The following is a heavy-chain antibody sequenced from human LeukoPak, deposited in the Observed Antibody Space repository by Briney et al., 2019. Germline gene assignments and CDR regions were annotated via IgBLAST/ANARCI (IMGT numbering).Heavy chain of an antibody. CDR1: GASISSGDYY. CDR3: ARVATSRAGFDY. CDR2: IYNSETT. J-gene: IGHJ4*02. V-gene: IGHV4-30-4*01. Sequence: SQTLSLTCTVSGASISSGDYYWSWIRQPPGKGLEWIGYIYNSETTHYNTSLKGRITFSLDTSKNQFSLKLNSVTAADTAVYYCARVATSRAGFDYWGQGTLVTVSS.